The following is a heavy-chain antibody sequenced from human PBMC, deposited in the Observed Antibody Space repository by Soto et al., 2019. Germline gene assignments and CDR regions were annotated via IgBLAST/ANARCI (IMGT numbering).Heavy chain of an antibody. CDR1: GFTFDDYA. CDR3: AKAGYSSSWFSDDNWFDP. D-gene: IGHD6-13*01. Sequence: SLRLSCAASGFTFDDYAMHCVRQAPGKGLEWVSGISWNSGSIGYADSVKGRFTISRDNAKNSLYLQMNSLRAEDTALYYCAKAGYSSSWFSDDNWFDPWGQGTLVTVSS. J-gene: IGHJ5*02. CDR2: ISWNSGSI. V-gene: IGHV3-9*01.